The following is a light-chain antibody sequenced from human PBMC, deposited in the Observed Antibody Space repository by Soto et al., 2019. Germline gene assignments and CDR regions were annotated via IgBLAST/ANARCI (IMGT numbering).Light chain of an antibody. CDR1: QSISSY. Sequence: DIQMTQSPSSLSASVGDRVTITCRASQSISSYLNWYQQRPGKAPNLLISRASTLQSGIPSRFSGSGSGTDFTLTISSLQPEDSATYYCQQCYSTPLTFGGGTKVEIK. J-gene: IGKJ4*01. CDR2: RAS. CDR3: QQCYSTPLT. V-gene: IGKV1-39*01.